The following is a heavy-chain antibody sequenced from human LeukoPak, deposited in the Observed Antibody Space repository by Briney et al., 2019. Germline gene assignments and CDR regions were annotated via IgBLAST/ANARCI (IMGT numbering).Heavy chain of an antibody. CDR3: ARGDYLDHYYYYYMDV. CDR1: GYTFTSYD. J-gene: IGHJ6*03. Sequence: ASVKVSCKASGYTFTSYDINWVRQATGQGLEWMGWMNPNSGNTGYAQKFQGRVTMTRNTSISTAYMELSSLRSEDTAVYYCARGDYLDHYYYYYMDVWGKGTTVSISS. CDR2: MNPNSGNT. V-gene: IGHV1-8*01. D-gene: IGHD2/OR15-2a*01.